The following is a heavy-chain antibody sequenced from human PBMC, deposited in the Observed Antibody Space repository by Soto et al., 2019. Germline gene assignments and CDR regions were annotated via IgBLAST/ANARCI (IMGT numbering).Heavy chain of an antibody. Sequence: ASVKVSCKASGYTFTSYAMHWVRQAPGQRLEWMGWINAGNGNTKYSQKFQGRVTITRDTSASTAYMELSSLRSEDTAVYYCARDGPSGDYGDYWGQGTLVTVSS. CDR1: GYTFTSYA. CDR2: INAGNGNT. D-gene: IGHD4-17*01. V-gene: IGHV1-3*01. J-gene: IGHJ4*02. CDR3: ARDGPSGDYGDY.